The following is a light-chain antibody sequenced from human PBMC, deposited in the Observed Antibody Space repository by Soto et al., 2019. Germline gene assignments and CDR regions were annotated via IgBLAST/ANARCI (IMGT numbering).Light chain of an antibody. Sequence: DIQMTQSPSTLSGSVGDRVTITCRASQTISSWLAWYQQKPGEAPKLLIYDASALPRGVPSRFSGSGSGTEFTLTISSLQPDDFATYYCQQYNSYSWTFGQGTKVDIK. CDR2: DAS. V-gene: IGKV1-5*01. J-gene: IGKJ1*01. CDR1: QTISSW. CDR3: QQYNSYSWT.